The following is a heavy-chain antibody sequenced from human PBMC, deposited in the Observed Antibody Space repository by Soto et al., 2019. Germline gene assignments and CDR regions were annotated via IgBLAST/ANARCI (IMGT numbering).Heavy chain of an antibody. CDR2: VNPNNGDT. V-gene: IGHV1-8*01. J-gene: IGHJ4*02. D-gene: IGHD3-10*01. Sequence: QVQLVQSGAELKKPGASVKVSCKASGYTFSNYDMNWVRQATGQGPEWIGWVNPNNGDTGYAQKFQGRVTLTTNISTTTDHTAQTTLRSQDTAIWFCPKVTRNGSAIDFAYWGPGNLLTVSS. CDR3: PKVTRNGSAIDFAY. CDR1: GYTFSNYD.